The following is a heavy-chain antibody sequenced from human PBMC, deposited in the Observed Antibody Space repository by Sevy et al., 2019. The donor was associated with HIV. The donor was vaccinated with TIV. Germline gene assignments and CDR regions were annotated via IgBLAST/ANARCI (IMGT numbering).Heavy chain of an antibody. D-gene: IGHD2-21*01. CDR3: ARGAIAIWTHFDY. CDR2: IIPIFGTA. J-gene: IGHJ4*02. CDR1: GGTFSSYA. V-gene: IGHV1-69*13. Sequence: ASLKVSCKASGGTFSSYAISWVRQAPGQGLEWMGGIIPIFGTANYAQKFQGRVTITADESTSTAYMELSSLRSEDTAVYYCARGAIAIWTHFDYWGQGTLVTVSS.